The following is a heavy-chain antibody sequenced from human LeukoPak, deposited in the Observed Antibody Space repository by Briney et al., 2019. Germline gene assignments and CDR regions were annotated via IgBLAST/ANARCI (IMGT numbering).Heavy chain of an antibody. J-gene: IGHJ5*02. CDR1: GFTFSSYA. D-gene: IGHD6-13*01. V-gene: IGHV3-23*01. Sequence: HPGGSLRLSCAASGFTFSSYAMSWVRQAPGKGLEWVSAISGSGGSTYYADSVKGRFTISRDNSKNTLYLQMNSLRAEDTAVYYCAKKRGQRLVLGLWFDPWGQGTLVTVSS. CDR3: AKKRGQRLVLGLWFDP. CDR2: ISGSGGST.